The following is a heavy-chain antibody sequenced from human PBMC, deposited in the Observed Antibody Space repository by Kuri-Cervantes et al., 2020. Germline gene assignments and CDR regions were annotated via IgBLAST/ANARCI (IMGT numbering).Heavy chain of an antibody. V-gene: IGHV1-3*01. D-gene: IGHD3-10*01. CDR1: GYTLTELS. CDR3: ARSTRITMVRGVNLNWFDP. CDR2: INAGNGNT. J-gene: IGHJ5*02. Sequence: ASVKVSCKVSGYTLTELSMHWVRQAPGKGLEWMGWINAGNGNTKYSQKFQGRVTITRDTSASTAYMELSSLRSEDTAVYYCARSTRITMVRGVNLNWFDPWGQGTLVTVSS.